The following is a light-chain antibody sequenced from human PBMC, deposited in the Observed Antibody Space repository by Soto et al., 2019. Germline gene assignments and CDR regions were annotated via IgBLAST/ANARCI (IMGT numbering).Light chain of an antibody. CDR3: QQANGFPPLT. Sequence: DIQMTQSPSSVSASVGDRVTITCRASHPFSNWLAWYQQKPGKAPKLLIYAASKLQIGVPSRFSGSGSGTDFTLNISSLQPEDFATYYCQQANGFPPLTFGGGTTVEIK. CDR2: AAS. J-gene: IGKJ4*01. V-gene: IGKV1-12*01. CDR1: HPFSNW.